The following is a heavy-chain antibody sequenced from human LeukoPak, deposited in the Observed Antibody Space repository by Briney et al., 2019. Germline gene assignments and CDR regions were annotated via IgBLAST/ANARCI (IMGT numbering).Heavy chain of an antibody. V-gene: IGHV4-4*07. J-gene: IGHJ4*02. CDR2: IHTSGST. CDR1: GVSISSYY. D-gene: IGHD3-22*01. CDR3: ARDRYYYDSSGYSLFEY. Sequence: PSETLSLTCTVSGVSISSYYWSWIRQPAGKGLEWIGHIHTSGSTSYNPSLKSRVTMSVDTSENQFSLKLSSVTAADTAVYYCARDRYYYDSSGYSLFEYWGQGTLVTVSS.